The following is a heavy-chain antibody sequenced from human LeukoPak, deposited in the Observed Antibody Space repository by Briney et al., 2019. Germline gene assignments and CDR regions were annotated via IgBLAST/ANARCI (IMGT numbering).Heavy chain of an antibody. CDR1: GGSISSYY. V-gene: IGHV4-59*08. J-gene: IGHJ4*02. CDR2: IYYSGST. D-gene: IGHD5-18*01. CDR3: VRHYSPTAMVGFDY. Sequence: PSETLSLTCTVSGGSISSYYWSWIRQPPGKGLEWIGYIYYSGSTNYNPSLKSRVTVSVDTPKNQFSLKLSSVTAADTAVYYCVRHYSPTAMVGFDYWGQGTLVTVSS.